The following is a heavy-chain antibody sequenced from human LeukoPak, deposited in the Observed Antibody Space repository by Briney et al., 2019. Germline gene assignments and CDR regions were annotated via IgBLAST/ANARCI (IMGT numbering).Heavy chain of an antibody. V-gene: IGHV4-61*05. CDR3: ARLAAAIEPNYYYYYCYMDV. D-gene: IGHD6-13*01. CDR1: GGSISSSSYY. J-gene: IGHJ6*03. Sequence: PSETLSLTCTVSGGSISSSSYYWGWIRQPPGKGLEWIGYIYYSGSTNYNPSLKSRVTISVDTSKNQFSLKLSSVTAADTAVYYCARLAAAIEPNYYYYYCYMDVWGKGTTVTVSS. CDR2: IYYSGST.